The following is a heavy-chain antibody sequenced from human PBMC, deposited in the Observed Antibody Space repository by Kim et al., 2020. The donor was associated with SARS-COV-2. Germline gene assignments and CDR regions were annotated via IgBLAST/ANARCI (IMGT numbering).Heavy chain of an antibody. D-gene: IGHD3-10*01. V-gene: IGHV4-31*03. Sequence: SETLSLTCTVSGGSIGSGGYYWSWIRQHPGKGLEWIGYIYFDGSTNYNPSLKSRVTMSADTSKNQFSLNLSSVTAADTAVYYCARRRGYGSASYTTDYWGQGTLVTVSS. CDR2: IYFDGST. CDR1: GGSIGSGGYY. CDR3: ARRRGYGSASYTTDY. J-gene: IGHJ4*02.